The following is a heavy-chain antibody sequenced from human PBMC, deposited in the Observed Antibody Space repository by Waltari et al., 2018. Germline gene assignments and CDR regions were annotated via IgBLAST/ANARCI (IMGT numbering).Heavy chain of an antibody. CDR2: IYTSGST. J-gene: IGHJ5*02. Sequence: QVQLQESGPGLVKPSETLSLTCTVSGGSISSYYWSWIRQPAGKGLEWIGRIYTSGSTNYNPSLKSRVTMSVDTSKNQFSLKLSSVTAADTAVYYCARTITMVRGVIIDNWFDPWGQGTLVTVSS. CDR3: ARTITMVRGVIIDNWFDP. CDR1: GGSISSYY. D-gene: IGHD3-10*01. V-gene: IGHV4-4*07.